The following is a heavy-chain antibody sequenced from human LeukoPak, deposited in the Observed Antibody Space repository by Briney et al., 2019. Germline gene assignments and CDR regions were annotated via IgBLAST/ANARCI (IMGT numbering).Heavy chain of an antibody. CDR1: GGSISSYY. D-gene: IGHD2-15*01. J-gene: IGHJ4*02. Sequence: SETLSLTCTVSGGSISSYYWSWIRQPPGKGLEWIGYLYDSGSTNYNPSLKSRVTISVDTSKNQFSLKVSSVTAADTAVYYCARDSLHCNGGRCFHMRVFDYWGQGALVTVSS. CDR2: LYDSGST. CDR3: ARDSLHCNGGRCFHMRVFDY. V-gene: IGHV4-59*01.